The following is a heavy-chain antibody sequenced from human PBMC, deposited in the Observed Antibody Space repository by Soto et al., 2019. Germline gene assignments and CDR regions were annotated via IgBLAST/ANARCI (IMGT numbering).Heavy chain of an antibody. Sequence: GGSLRLSCAASGFTFSSYAMSWVRQAPGKGLEWVSAISGSGGSTYYADSVKGRFTISRDNSKNTLYLQMNSLRAEDTAVYYCAKGITDTGGYYYYSMDVWGQGTAVTVSS. CDR1: GFTFSSYA. CDR3: AKGITDTGGYYYYSMDV. J-gene: IGHJ6*02. V-gene: IGHV3-23*01. CDR2: ISGSGGST. D-gene: IGHD3-16*01.